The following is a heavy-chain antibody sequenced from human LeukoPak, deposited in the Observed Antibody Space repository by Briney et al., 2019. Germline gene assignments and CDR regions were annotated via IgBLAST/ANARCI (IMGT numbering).Heavy chain of an antibody. J-gene: IGHJ5*02. CDR2: IYTSGST. V-gene: IGHV4-4*07. Sequence: SETLSLTCTVSGGSISSYYWSWIRQPAGKGLEWIGRIYTSGSTNYNPSLKSRVTMSVDTSKNQFSLKLSSVTAADTAVYYCARDGEYQLLYNWFDPWGLGTLVTVSS. CDR3: ARDGEYQLLYNWFDP. D-gene: IGHD2-2*01. CDR1: GGSISSYY.